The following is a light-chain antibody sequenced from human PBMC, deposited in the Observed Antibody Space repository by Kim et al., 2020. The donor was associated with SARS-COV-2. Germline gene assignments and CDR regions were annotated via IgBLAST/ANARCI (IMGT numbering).Light chain of an antibody. CDR2: DAS. CDR3: QQRSNCPLT. CDR1: QSVSSY. Sequence: LSPGERATHSCRASQSVSSYLAWYQQKPGQAPRLLIYDASNRATGIPARFSGSGSGTDFTLTISSLEPEDFAVYYCQQRSNCPLTFGGGTKVDIK. J-gene: IGKJ4*01. V-gene: IGKV3-11*01.